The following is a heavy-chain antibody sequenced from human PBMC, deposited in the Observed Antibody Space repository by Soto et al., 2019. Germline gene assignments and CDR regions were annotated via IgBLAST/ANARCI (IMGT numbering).Heavy chain of an antibody. CDR3: AKSLRWMITSPPFDP. Sequence: SETLSLTCAVSGGSISSGGYSWSWIRQPPGKGLEWIGYIYHSGSTYYNPSLKSRVTISVDRSKNQFSLKLSSVTAADTAVYYCAKSLRWMITSPPFDPWGQGTLVTVSS. CDR1: GGSISSGGYS. J-gene: IGHJ5*02. V-gene: IGHV4-30-2*01. CDR2: IYHSGST. D-gene: IGHD3-16*01.